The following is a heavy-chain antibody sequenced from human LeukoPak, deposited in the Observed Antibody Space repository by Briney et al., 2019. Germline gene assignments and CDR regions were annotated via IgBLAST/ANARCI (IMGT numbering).Heavy chain of an antibody. D-gene: IGHD3-3*01. V-gene: IGHV3-66*01. CDR2: IYSDDRT. Sequence: PGGSLRLSCAASGFIISNNYMSWVRQAPGEGLEWVSVIYSDDRTFHADSVKGRFTISRDSSKNILYIQMNSLRAEDTAVYYCARSIYGPFDSWGQGTLVTVSS. CDR3: ARSIYGPFDS. J-gene: IGHJ4*02. CDR1: GFIISNNY.